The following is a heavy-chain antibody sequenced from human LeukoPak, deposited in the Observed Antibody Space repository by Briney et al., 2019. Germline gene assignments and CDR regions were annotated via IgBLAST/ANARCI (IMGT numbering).Heavy chain of an antibody. D-gene: IGHD6-19*01. CDR3: ARVYSSGWSY. J-gene: IGHJ4*02. CDR1: GFTFSGYW. V-gene: IGHV3-74*01. CDR2: INSDESST. Sequence: GGSLRLSCAASGFTFSGYWMHWVRQAPGKGLEWVSRINSDESSTTYADSVKGRFTISRDNAKKSLYLQMNSLRAEDTAVYYCARVYSSGWSYWGQGTLVTVSS.